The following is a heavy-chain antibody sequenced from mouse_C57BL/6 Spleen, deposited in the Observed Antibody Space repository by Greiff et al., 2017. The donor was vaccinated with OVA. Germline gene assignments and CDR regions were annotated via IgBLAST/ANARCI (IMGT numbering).Heavy chain of an antibody. CDR3: ARGRYGSSRYAMDY. J-gene: IGHJ4*01. Sequence: QVQLQQPGAELVKPGASVKLSCKASGYTFTSYWMQWVKQRPGQGLEWIGEIDPSDSYTNYNQKFKGKATLTVDTSSSTAYMQLSSLTSEDSAVYYCARGRYGSSRYAMDYWGQGTSVTVSS. CDR2: IDPSDSYT. CDR1: GYTFTSYW. V-gene: IGHV1-50*01. D-gene: IGHD1-1*01.